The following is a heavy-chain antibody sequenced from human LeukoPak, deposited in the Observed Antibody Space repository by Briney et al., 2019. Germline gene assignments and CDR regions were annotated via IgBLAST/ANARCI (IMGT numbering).Heavy chain of an antibody. D-gene: IGHD3-16*01. V-gene: IGHV3-66*01. CDR3: ARDVIYASEIYSYGDS. CDR1: GFTVSTNY. Sequence: GGSLGLSCAASGFTVSTNYVSWVRQAPGKGLEWVSVIYRHGGTAYADSVQGRFSISRDNSKNTVDLQMNSLRAEDTAVYYCARDVIYASEIYSYGDSWGQGTLVTVSS. J-gene: IGHJ4*02. CDR2: IYRHGGT.